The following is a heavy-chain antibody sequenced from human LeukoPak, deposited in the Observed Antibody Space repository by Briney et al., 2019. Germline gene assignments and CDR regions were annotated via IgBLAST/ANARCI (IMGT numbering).Heavy chain of an antibody. J-gene: IGHJ4*02. CDR1: GGSISSGSYY. CDR2: IYTSGST. Sequence: PSETLSLTCTVSGGSISSGSYYWSWIRQPAGKGLEWIGRIYTSGSTNYNPSLKSRVTISVDTSKNQFSLKLSSVTAADTAVYYCARFSYSSGWPGLDYWGQGTLVTVSS. V-gene: IGHV4-61*02. D-gene: IGHD6-19*01. CDR3: ARFSYSSGWPGLDY.